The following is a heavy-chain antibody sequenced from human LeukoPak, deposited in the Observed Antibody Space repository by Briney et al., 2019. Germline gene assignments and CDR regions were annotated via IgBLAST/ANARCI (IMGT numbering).Heavy chain of an antibody. J-gene: IGHJ3*02. CDR2: ISFDGSNK. Sequence: GGSLRLSCAASGFTFSTYGMHWVRQAPGKGLEWVAVISFDGSNKYYADFVKGRFTISRDNYKNTLALQMNSLRAEDTAVYYCLKQFYDVLTGYYLDAFDIWGQGTMVTVSS. V-gene: IGHV3-30*18. CDR1: GFTFSTYG. D-gene: IGHD3-9*01. CDR3: LKQFYDVLTGYYLDAFDI.